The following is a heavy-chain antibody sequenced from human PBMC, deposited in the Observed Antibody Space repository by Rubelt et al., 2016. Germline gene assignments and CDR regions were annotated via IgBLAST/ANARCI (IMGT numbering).Heavy chain of an antibody. J-gene: IGHJ4*02. CDR2: IYSGGST. D-gene: IGHD6-6*01. V-gene: IGHV3-53*01. Sequence: GKGLEWVSVIYSGGSTYYADSVKGRFTISRDNSKNTLYLQMNSLRAEDTAVYYCARWGIAARLDYWGQGTLVTVSS. CDR3: ARWGIAARLDY.